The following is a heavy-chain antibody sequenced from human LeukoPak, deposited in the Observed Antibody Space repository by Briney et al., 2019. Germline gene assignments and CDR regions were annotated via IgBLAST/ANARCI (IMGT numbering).Heavy chain of an antibody. J-gene: IGHJ4*02. CDR3: ARDLDLYDFWSGYHFDY. Sequence: ASVRVSCKASGYTFTGYYMHWVRQAPGQGLEWMGRINPNSGGTNYAQKFQGRVTMTRDTSISTAYMELSRLRSDDTAVYYCARDLDLYDFWSGYHFDYWGQGTLVTVSS. D-gene: IGHD3-3*01. V-gene: IGHV1-2*06. CDR1: GYTFTGYY. CDR2: INPNSGGT.